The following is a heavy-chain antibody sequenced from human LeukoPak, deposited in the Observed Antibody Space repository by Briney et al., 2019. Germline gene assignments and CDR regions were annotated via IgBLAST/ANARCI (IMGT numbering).Heavy chain of an antibody. D-gene: IGHD6-19*01. CDR2: LYSGGAT. J-gene: IGHJ4*02. V-gene: IGHV3-53*01. Sequence: GGSLRLSCAASGFTVSSNYMSWVRQPAGKGLEWVSVLYSGGATFYADSVKGRFTISRDTSKNTLYLQMNDLRADDTAVYYCTKLKGWYSGGFFDYWGQGTLVTVSS. CDR1: GFTVSSNY. CDR3: TKLKGWYSGGFFDY.